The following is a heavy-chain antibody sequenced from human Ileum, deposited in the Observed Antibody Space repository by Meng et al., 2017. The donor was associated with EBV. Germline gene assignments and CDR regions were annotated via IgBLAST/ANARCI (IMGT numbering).Heavy chain of an antibody. CDR2: IYYSGTT. CDR1: GYSISTTNW. CDR3: ARNSESGSYIDY. V-gene: IGHV4-28*01. D-gene: IGHD1-26*01. Sequence: GQLEEAGPGLVKASDTLSLNCAVSGYSISTTNWWGWIRQPPGKGLEWIGHIYYSGTTYNNPSLKSRVTMSIDPSKNQFSLKLSSVTAVDTAVYYCARNSESGSYIDYWGLGTLVTVSS. J-gene: IGHJ4*02.